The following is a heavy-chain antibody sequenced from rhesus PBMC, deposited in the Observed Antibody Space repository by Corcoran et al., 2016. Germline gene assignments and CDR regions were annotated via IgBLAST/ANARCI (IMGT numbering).Heavy chain of an antibody. Sequence: EVQLVESGGGLVQPGGSLRLSCAASGFTFSSYDMSWVRQAPGKGRGGFSSISYTGKTIYYADTVKGRFTISRDNAKNSLSLQMSSLRAEDTAVYYCSWNNVDYGLDSWGQGVVVTVSS. CDR3: SWNNVDYGLDS. D-gene: IGHD1-20*01. J-gene: IGHJ6*01. V-gene: IGHV3-136*01. CDR1: GFTFSSYD. CDR2: ISYTGKTI.